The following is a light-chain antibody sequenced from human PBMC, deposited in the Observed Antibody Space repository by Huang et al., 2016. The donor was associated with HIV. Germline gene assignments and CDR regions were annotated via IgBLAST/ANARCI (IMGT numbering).Light chain of an antibody. CDR2: AAS. J-gene: IGKJ1*01. CDR3: QQYYSYRT. CDR1: QDINNF. Sequence: AIRMTQSPSSLSASTGDRANITCRASQDINNFLAWYQQKPGKAPNLLIYAASILETGGPSRFSGSGSGTEFNLSISCLQSEDFATYYCQQYYSYRTFGQGTQVEIK. V-gene: IGKV1-8*01.